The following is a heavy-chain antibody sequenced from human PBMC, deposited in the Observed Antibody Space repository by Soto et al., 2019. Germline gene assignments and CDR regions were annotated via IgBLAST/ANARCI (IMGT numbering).Heavy chain of an antibody. D-gene: IGHD6-13*01. J-gene: IGHJ6*02. Sequence: GGPLRLSCAASEFSFSSYGVHWVRQAPFKVLEWVAVIWYDGSITYYADSVKGRFTISRDNSKNTLYLEMNSLRAEDTAVYYCARASPRWSPYFHYYRMDVWGQGAPVTVSS. V-gene: IGHV3-33*01. CDR1: EFSFSSYG. CDR2: IWYDGSIT. CDR3: ARASPRWSPYFHYYRMDV.